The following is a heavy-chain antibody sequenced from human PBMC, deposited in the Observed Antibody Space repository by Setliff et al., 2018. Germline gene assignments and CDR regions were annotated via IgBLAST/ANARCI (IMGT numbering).Heavy chain of an antibody. D-gene: IGHD2-2*01. J-gene: IGHJ4*02. CDR2: ISHSGSA. CDR3: RLAHCNTTSCEEALDF. V-gene: IGHV4-34*01. CDR1: GGSFSTYF. Sequence: SETLSLTCAVYGGSFSTYFWSWIRQPPGKGLEWIGEISHSGSANYNPSLKSRDTMSVDTSKNQFSLNLNSVTAADTAVYYFRLAHCNTTSCEEALDFWSQGTLVTVSS.